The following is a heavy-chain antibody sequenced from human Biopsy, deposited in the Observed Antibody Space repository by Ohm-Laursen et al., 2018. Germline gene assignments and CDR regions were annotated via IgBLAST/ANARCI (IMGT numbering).Heavy chain of an antibody. CDR3: ARVKLWYPYCYFDH. Sequence: SLRPSCAASGFTFNNYCMSWVRQAPGKGLEWIADISSTSKTISYADSVKGRFTISRDNARESIYLQMSTLRAEDTAVYYCARVKLWYPYCYFDHWGRGTLVTVSS. CDR1: GFTFNNYC. D-gene: IGHD3-16*01. V-gene: IGHV3-11*01. J-gene: IGHJ2*01. CDR2: ISSTSKTI.